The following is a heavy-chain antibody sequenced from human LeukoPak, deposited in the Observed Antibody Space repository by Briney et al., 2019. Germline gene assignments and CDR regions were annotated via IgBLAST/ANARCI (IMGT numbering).Heavy chain of an antibody. V-gene: IGHV3-7*01. CDR1: GFTFINYW. D-gene: IGHD4-17*01. Sequence: GGSLRLSCAASGFTFINYWMSWVRQAPGKGREWVANIKQDGSEKYYVDSVKGRFTISRDNAKNSVYLQLNSLRGEDTAVYYCARQGAVTTSFDFWGQGTLVTVSS. CDR2: IKQDGSEK. J-gene: IGHJ4*02. CDR3: ARQGAVTTSFDF.